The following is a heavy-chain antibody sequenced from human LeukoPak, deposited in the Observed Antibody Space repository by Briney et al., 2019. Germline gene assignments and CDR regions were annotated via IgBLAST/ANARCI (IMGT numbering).Heavy chain of an antibody. CDR3: ARHLDYFSYFDY. V-gene: IGHV4-59*08. D-gene: IGHD3/OR15-3a*01. CDR1: AGSLSGYY. Sequence: SETLSLTCTVSAGSLSGYYWTWIRQPPGKGLERIAHIHHSGSTNYNPSLKSRVTISVDTSKNQFSLKLSSVTAADTAAYFRARHLDYFSYFDYWGQGTLVTVSS. J-gene: IGHJ4*02. CDR2: IHHSGST.